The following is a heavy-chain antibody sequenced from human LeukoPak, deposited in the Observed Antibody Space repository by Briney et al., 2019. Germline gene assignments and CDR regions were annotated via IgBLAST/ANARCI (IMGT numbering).Heavy chain of an antibody. J-gene: IGHJ4*02. D-gene: IGHD5-18*01. V-gene: IGHV4-34*01. Sequence: SETLSLTCAVYSGSFSGYYWSWIRQPPGKGLEWIGSIYYSGSTYYNPSLKSRVTISVDTSKNQFSLKLSSVTAADTAVYYCACGYSYGYDYWGQGTLVTVSS. CDR2: IYYSGST. CDR1: SGSFSGYY. CDR3: ACGYSYGYDY.